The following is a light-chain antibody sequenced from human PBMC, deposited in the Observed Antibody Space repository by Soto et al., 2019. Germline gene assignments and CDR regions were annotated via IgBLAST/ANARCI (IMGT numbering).Light chain of an antibody. Sequence: DIQMTQSPSTLSASVGDRVTITCRASQSISSWLAWYQQKPGKAPKLLIYKASSLESGVPSRFSGSGSGTEFTLTISSLQPDDFATYYCQQYNSYMLTFGGGTQVEIK. V-gene: IGKV1-5*03. J-gene: IGKJ4*01. CDR2: KAS. CDR3: QQYNSYMLT. CDR1: QSISSW.